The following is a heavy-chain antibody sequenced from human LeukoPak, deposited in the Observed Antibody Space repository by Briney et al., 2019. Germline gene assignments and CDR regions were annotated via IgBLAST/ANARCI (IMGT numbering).Heavy chain of an antibody. J-gene: IGHJ4*02. CDR1: GFTFSSYA. D-gene: IGHD1-14*01. V-gene: IGHV3-66*01. CDR3: ARVSAGGSFDY. Sequence: GGSLRLSCAASGFTFSSYAMSWVRQAPGKGLEWVSVIYSGGSTYYADSVKGRFTISRDNSKNTLYLQMNSLRAEDTAVYYCARVSAGGSFDYWGQGTLVTVSS. CDR2: IYSGGST.